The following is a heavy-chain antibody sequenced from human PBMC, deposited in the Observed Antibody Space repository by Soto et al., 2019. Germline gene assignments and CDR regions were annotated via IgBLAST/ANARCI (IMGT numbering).Heavy chain of an antibody. CDR1: GFTFSSCA. V-gene: IGHV3-23*01. D-gene: IGHD3-10*01. CDR2: ITDSGGNT. CDR3: AKYHNLDY. Sequence: EVQLLESGGGLGQPGGSLRLSCAASGFTFSSCAMSWVRQAPGKGLEWVSSITDSGGNTHYADSVKGRFTISRDNSKNTLYLQMSSLRAGDTAVYYCAKYHNLDYWGQGTLVTVSS. J-gene: IGHJ4*02.